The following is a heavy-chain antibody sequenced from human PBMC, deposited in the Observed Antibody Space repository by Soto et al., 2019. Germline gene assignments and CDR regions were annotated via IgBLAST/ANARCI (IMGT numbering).Heavy chain of an antibody. CDR3: ARDGLGPYDSSGSKTLYYYYYGMDV. Sequence: ASVKVSCKASGGTFSSYAISWVRQAPGQGLEWMGGIIPIFGTANYAQKFQGRVTITADESTSTAYMELSSLRSEDTAVYYCARDGLGPYDSSGSKTLYYYYYGMDVWGQGTTVTV. V-gene: IGHV1-69*13. CDR1: GGTFSSYA. D-gene: IGHD3-22*01. J-gene: IGHJ6*02. CDR2: IIPIFGTA.